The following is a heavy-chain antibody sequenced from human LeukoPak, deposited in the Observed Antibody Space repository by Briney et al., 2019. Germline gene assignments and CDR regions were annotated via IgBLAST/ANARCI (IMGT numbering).Heavy chain of an antibody. J-gene: IGHJ6*02. Sequence: SVKVSCEASGGTFSSYAISWVRQAPGQGLEWMGGIIPIFGTANYAQKFRGRVTITADESTSTAYMELSSLRSEDTAVYYCARDGMSMDFYYYYGMDVWGQGTTVTVSS. D-gene: IGHD3/OR15-3a*01. CDR2: IIPIFGTA. CDR1: GGTFSSYA. CDR3: ARDGMSMDFYYYYGMDV. V-gene: IGHV1-69*01.